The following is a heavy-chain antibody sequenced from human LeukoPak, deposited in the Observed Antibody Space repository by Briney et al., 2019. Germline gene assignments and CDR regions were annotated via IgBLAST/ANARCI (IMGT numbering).Heavy chain of an antibody. CDR3: ARVVDTHFDY. V-gene: IGHV3-74*01. Sequence: GGSLRLSCAASGFTFSSYWMHWVRQAPGKGLVWVSRIKSDGSTTTYADSVKGRFTISRDNAENTLYLQMNSLRAEDAAVYYCARVVDTHFDYWGQGTLVTVSS. D-gene: IGHD5-18*01. CDR1: GFTFSSYW. CDR2: IKSDGSTT. J-gene: IGHJ4*02.